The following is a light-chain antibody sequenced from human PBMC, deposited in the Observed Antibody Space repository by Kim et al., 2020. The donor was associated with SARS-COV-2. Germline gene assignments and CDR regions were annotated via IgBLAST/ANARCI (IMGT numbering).Light chain of an antibody. J-gene: IGKJ4*01. CDR1: QSVSSN. Sequence: VSARERATLSCRASQSVSSNLAWYQQKPGQAPRLLIYGASTRATGIPARCSGSGSGTEFTLTISSLQSEDFAVYYCQQYNNWPLTFGGGTKVDIK. V-gene: IGKV3-15*01. CDR2: GAS. CDR3: QQYNNWPLT.